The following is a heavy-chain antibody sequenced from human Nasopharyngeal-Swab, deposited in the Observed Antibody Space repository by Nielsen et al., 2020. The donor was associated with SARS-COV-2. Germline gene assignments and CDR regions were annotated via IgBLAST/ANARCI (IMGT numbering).Heavy chain of an antibody. D-gene: IGHD1-26*01. CDR1: GGSFSGYY. Sequence: SETLSLTCAVYGGSFSGYYWSWIRQPPGKGLEWIGEINHSGSTNYNPSLKSRVTISVDTSKNQFSLKLSSVTAVDTAVYYCARVPYSGSSFDPWGQGTLVTVSS. J-gene: IGHJ5*02. CDR2: INHSGST. CDR3: ARVPYSGSSFDP. V-gene: IGHV4-34*01.